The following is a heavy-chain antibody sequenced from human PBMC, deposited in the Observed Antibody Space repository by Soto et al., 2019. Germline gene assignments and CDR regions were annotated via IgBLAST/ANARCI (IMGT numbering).Heavy chain of an antibody. D-gene: IGHD2-2*01. CDR3: ARAGGVPAAIYYYYYGMDV. Sequence: QVQLVQSGAEVKKPGSSVKVSCKASGGTFSSYAISWVRQAPGQGLEWMGGIIPIFGTANYAQKFQGRVTITADKSTSTAYMELSSLGSEDTAVYYCARAGGVPAAIYYYYYGMDVWGQGTTVTVSS. J-gene: IGHJ6*02. CDR2: IIPIFGTA. V-gene: IGHV1-69*06. CDR1: GGTFSSYA.